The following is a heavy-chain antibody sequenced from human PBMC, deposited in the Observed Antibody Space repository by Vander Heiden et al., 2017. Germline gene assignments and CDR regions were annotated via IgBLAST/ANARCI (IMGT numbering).Heavy chain of an antibody. CDR1: GYTFTPYA. J-gene: IGHJ4*02. V-gene: IGHV1-8*01. CDR2: MDPKTGET. D-gene: IGHD1-26*01. CDR3: ARVARFAGSYYNYFDT. Sequence: QGQVVQSGAEVKQPGASVRVSCQASGYTFTPYAINWVRQATGQGLEWMGWMDPKTGETGYAQRFQGRVTRTRNISRSTAYMELSGLRSEDTAVYFCARVARFAGSYYNYFDTWGQGSLVTVSS.